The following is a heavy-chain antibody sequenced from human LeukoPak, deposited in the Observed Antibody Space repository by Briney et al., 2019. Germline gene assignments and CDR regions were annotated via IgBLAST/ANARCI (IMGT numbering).Heavy chain of an antibody. CDR1: GFTLSIYA. D-gene: IGHD2-15*01. J-gene: IGHJ4*02. CDR3: ARMEDATYFDY. V-gene: IGHV3-23*01. CDR2: IGESGAST. Sequence: GGSLRLSCAASGFTLSIYAMSWVRQAPGEGLEWVSTIGESGASTYYAQSVKGRFTISRDNTKNTLYLQMNSLRGEDTAVYYCARMEDATYFDYWGQGTLVTVSS.